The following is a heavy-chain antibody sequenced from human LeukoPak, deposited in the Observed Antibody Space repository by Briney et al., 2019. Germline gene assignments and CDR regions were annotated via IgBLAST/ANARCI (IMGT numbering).Heavy chain of an antibody. J-gene: IGHJ4*02. CDR3: ARAVFLSNYEYLWGSYRNTYYFDY. CDR2: IDYSGSS. CDR1: GGSISSSNYY. D-gene: IGHD3-16*02. V-gene: IGHV4-39*07. Sequence: SETLSLTCSVSGGSISSSNYYWGWIRQPPGKGLEWIGSIDYSGSSDYNPSLKSRGTISVATSTKHFSLKRRSVTAADTAVYFCARAVFLSNYEYLWGSYRNTYYFDYWGQGTLVTVPS.